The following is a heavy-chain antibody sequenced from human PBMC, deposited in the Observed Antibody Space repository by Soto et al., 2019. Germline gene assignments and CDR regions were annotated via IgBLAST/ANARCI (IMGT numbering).Heavy chain of an antibody. D-gene: IGHD2-2*01. V-gene: IGHV4-59*12. CDR3: ARDVEKYGGFDP. Sequence: SETLSLTCNVSGGSISNSYWTWIRQPPGKRLEWIGYIYYSGFTTYNPSLKSRVTMSIDTSKSQFSLKLRSVTSADTAVYYCARDVEKYGGFDPWGQGTLVTVSS. CDR1: GGSISNSY. J-gene: IGHJ5*02. CDR2: IYYSGFT.